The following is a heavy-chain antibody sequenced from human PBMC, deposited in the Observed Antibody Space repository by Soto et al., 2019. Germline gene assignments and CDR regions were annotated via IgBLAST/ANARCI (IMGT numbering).Heavy chain of an antibody. V-gene: IGHV3-15*01. Sequence: LSLAASGFTFSNAWMRWVRQATGKGVGWGGRIKRKTHGGTTDYGAPAKGRFTISRDDSKTTVYLQMISLQTEDTAVYHCSSDVRQMSLPILSSWAQGALVPVAS. CDR3: SSDVRQMSLPILSS. CDR2: IKRKTHGGTT. J-gene: IGHJ5*02. D-gene: IGHD3-10*02. CDR1: GFTFSNAW.